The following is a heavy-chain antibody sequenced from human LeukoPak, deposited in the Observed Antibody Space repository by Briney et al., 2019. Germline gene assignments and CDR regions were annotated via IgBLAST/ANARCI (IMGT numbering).Heavy chain of an antibody. CDR1: GFTFSSYS. V-gene: IGHV3-21*01. Sequence: GGSLRLSCAASGFTFSSYSMSWVRQAPGKGLEWVSSISSSSSYIYYADSVKGRFTISRDNAKNSLYLQMNSLRAEDTAVYYCARDRYSSSWYVHWFDPWGQGTLVTVSS. CDR2: ISSSSSYI. CDR3: ARDRYSSSWYVHWFDP. D-gene: IGHD6-13*01. J-gene: IGHJ5*02.